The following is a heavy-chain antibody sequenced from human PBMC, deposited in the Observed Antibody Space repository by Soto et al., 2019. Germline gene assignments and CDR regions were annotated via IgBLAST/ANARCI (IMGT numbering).Heavy chain of an antibody. CDR2: IYPGDSDT. Sequence: GESLKISCKGSGYSFTSYWIGWVRQMPGKGLEWMGIIYPGDSDTKYSPSFQGQVTISADKSISTAYLQWSSLKASDTAMYYCARHYDMFYYYSGVDVGGQGTTVTVSS. CDR1: GYSFTSYW. V-gene: IGHV5-51*01. J-gene: IGHJ6*01. D-gene: IGHD3-9*01. CDR3: ARHYDMFYYYSGVDV.